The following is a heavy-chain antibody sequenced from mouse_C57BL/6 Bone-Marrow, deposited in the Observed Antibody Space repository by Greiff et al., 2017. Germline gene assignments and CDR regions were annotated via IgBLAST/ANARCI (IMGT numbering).Heavy chain of an antibody. CDR3: ARSGDDYYEEFAY. D-gene: IGHD2-3*01. V-gene: IGHV1-55*01. J-gene: IGHJ3*01. CDR2: IYPGSGST. CDR1: GYTITSYW. Sequence: QVQLQQPGAELVKPGASVKMSCKASGYTITSYWITWVKQRTGQGLEWIGDIYPGSGSTKYNEKFKSKATLTVDTSSSTAYMQLSSLTSEDSAVYYCARSGDDYYEEFAYWGQGTLVTVSA.